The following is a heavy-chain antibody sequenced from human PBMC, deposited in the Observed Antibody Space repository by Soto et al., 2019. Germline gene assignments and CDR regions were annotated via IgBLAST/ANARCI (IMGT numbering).Heavy chain of an antibody. CDR3: ARGGYCSSTSCSGLGFDY. CDR2: ISSSSSYI. D-gene: IGHD2-2*01. J-gene: IGHJ4*02. CDR1: GFTFSSYS. Sequence: EVQLVESGGGLVKPGGSLRLSCAASGFTFSSYSMNWVRQAPGKGLEWVSSISSSSSYIYYADSVKGRFTISRDNAKHSLYLQMNSLRAEDTAVYYCARGGYCSSTSCSGLGFDYWGQGPLVTVSS. V-gene: IGHV3-21*01.